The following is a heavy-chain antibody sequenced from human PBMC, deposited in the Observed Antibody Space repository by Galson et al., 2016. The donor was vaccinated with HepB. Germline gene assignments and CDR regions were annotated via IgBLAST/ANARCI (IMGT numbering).Heavy chain of an antibody. J-gene: IGHJ3*02. D-gene: IGHD3-22*01. V-gene: IGHV1-18*01. CDR2: INAYNGNT. CDR1: GFTFSNYG. Sequence: SVKVSCKASGFTFSNYGFSWVRQAPGQGLEWMGWINAYNGNTNYAQKLQGRVTMITDTSTGTAYMELRSLRSDDTAVYYCARGHSSGYQSAFDMWGQGTMVTVSS. CDR3: ARGHSSGYQSAFDM.